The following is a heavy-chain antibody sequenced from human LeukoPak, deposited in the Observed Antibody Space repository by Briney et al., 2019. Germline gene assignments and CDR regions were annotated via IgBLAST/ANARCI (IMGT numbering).Heavy chain of an antibody. Sequence: SETLSLTCAVYGGSFSGYYWSWIRQPPGKGLEWIGEINHSGSTNYNPSLKSRVTISVDTSKNQFSLKLSSVTAADTAVYYCARLLNGDYSTWFDPWGQGTLVTVSS. CDR1: GGSFSGYY. CDR3: ARLLNGDYSTWFDP. J-gene: IGHJ5*02. CDR2: INHSGST. D-gene: IGHD4-11*01. V-gene: IGHV4-34*01.